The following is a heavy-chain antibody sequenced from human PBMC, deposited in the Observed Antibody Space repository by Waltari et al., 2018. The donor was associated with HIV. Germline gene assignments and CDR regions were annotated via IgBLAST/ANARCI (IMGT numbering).Heavy chain of an antibody. V-gene: IGHV1-3*01. CDR3: ARAVDIVVVPAASNWFDP. D-gene: IGHD2-2*03. Sequence: QVQLVQSGAEVKKPGASVKVSCKASGYTFTSYALHWGRQAPGQRLEWMGWINAGNGNTKYSQKFQGRVTITRDTSASTAYMELSSLRSEDTAVYYCARAVDIVVVPAASNWFDPWGQGTLVTVSS. J-gene: IGHJ5*02. CDR2: INAGNGNT. CDR1: GYTFTSYA.